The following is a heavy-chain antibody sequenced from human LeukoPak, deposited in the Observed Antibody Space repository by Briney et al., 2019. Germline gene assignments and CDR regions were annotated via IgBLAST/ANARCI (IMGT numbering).Heavy chain of an antibody. J-gene: IGHJ3*01. Sequence: GGSLRLSCAASGFTFSNHEMNWDRQAPGKGLEWVSYISHSGSTIFYADSVKGRFTISRDNARNSLYLQMNFLRVEDTAIYYCARDYYDSSGQDYDVFDLWGQGTMVTVSS. D-gene: IGHD3-22*01. CDR3: ARDYYDSSGQDYDVFDL. V-gene: IGHV3-48*03. CDR1: GFTFSNHE. CDR2: ISHSGSTI.